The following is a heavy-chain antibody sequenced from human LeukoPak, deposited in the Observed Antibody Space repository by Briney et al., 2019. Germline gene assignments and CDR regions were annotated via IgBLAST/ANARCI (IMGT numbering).Heavy chain of an antibody. J-gene: IGHJ4*02. CDR1: GYTFTSYY. D-gene: IGHD3-10*01. Sequence: ASVKVSCKASGYTFTSYYMHWVRQAPGQGLEWMGIINPSGGSTSYAQKFQGRVTMTRDTSTSTVYMELSNLRSEDTAVYYCARDAGRFLRFHYFDYWGQGTLVTVSS. CDR3: ARDAGRFLRFHYFDY. CDR2: INPSGGST. V-gene: IGHV1-46*01.